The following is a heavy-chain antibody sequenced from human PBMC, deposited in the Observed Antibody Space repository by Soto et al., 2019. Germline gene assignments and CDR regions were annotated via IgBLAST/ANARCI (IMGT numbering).Heavy chain of an antibody. CDR2: INAGNGNT. V-gene: IGHV1-3*01. J-gene: IGHJ4*02. Sequence: QVQLVQSGAEVKKPGASVKVSCKASGYTFTSYAMHWVRQAPGQRLEWMGWINAGNGNTKYSQKFQGRVTITRDTSASTAYMELSSLRSEDTAVYYCARMVRGYGSPDTTGYFDYWGQGTLVTVSS. CDR1: GYTFTSYA. CDR3: ARMVRGYGSPDTTGYFDY. D-gene: IGHD5-12*01.